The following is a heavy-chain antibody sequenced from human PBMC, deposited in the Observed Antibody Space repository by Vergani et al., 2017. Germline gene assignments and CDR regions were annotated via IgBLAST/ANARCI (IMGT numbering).Heavy chain of an antibody. Sequence: EVQLVESGGTLVQPGRSLRLSCVDSGFTYDEYAMHWVRQAPGKGLEWVAGICWKSNSIGYADSVRGRFTISRDKARNSLFLQMNSLRDEDTALYYCVRDWGDKTAASASWGQGTLVTVSS. CDR3: VRDWGDKTAASAS. D-gene: IGHD2-2*01. J-gene: IGHJ5*02. V-gene: IGHV3-9*01. CDR1: GFTYDEYA. CDR2: ICWKSNSI.